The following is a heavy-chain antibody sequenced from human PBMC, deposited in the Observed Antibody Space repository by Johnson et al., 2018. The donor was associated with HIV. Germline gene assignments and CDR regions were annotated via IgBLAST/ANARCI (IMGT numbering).Heavy chain of an antibody. J-gene: IGHJ3*02. D-gene: IGHD3-10*01. CDR2: ISYDCGTT. CDR1: GFSFSNYA. Sequence: QMLLVESGGGVVQPERSLRLSCAASGFSFSNYAIHWVRQAPGKGLECVAAISYDCGTTYYSDSVKGRLTISRENSKNTLHLQMNSLRPEDKAVYYCARDRYYYGSGSRDAFDIWGQGTMVTVSS. V-gene: IGHV3-30-3*01. CDR3: ARDRYYYGSGSRDAFDI.